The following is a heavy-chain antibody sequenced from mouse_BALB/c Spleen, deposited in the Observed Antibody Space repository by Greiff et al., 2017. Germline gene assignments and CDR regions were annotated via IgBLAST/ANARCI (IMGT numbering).Heavy chain of an antibody. Sequence: QVQLQQPGSVLVRPGASVKLSCKASGYTFTSSWMHWAKQRPGQGLEWIGEIHPNSGNTNYNEKFKGKATLTVDTSSSTAYVDLSSLTSEDSAVYYCASGRAVPSVIYSWFAYWGQGTLVTVSA. CDR1: GYTFTSSW. J-gene: IGHJ3*01. D-gene: IGHD2-1*01. CDR2: IHPNSGNT. CDR3: ASGRAVPSVIYSWFAY. V-gene: IGHV1S130*01.